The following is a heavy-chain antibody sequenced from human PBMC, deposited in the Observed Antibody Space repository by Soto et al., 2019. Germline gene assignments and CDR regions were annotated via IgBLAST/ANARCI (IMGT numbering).Heavy chain of an antibody. CDR1: GYTFTSYD. CDR3: ARGRGTMISLDV. D-gene: IGHD3-22*01. CDR2: MNPNSCNT. Sequence: PGASVKVSCKASGYTFTSYDINWVRQATGQGLEWMGWMNPNSCNTGYAQKFQGRVTMTRNTSISTAYMELSSLRSEDTAVYYCARGRGTMISLDVWGQGTTVTVSS. V-gene: IGHV1-8*01. J-gene: IGHJ6*02.